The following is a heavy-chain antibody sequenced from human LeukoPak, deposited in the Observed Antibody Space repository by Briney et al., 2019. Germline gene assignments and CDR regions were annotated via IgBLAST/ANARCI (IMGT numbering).Heavy chain of an antibody. J-gene: IGHJ1*01. CDR2: IYTSGST. V-gene: IGHV4-4*07. CDR1: GGSISSYY. Sequence: PSETLSLTCTVSGGSISSYYWSWIRQPAGKGLEWIGRIYTSGSTNYNPSLKSRVTMSVDTSKNQFSLKLSSVTAADTAVYYCARDYGSGSYPNFQHWGQGTLVTVSP. CDR3: ARDYGSGSYPNFQH. D-gene: IGHD3-10*01.